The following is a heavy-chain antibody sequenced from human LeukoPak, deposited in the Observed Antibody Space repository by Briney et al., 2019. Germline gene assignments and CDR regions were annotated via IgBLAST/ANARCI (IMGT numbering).Heavy chain of an antibody. J-gene: IGHJ4*02. CDR2: MNPNSGNT. Sequence: ASVKVSCKASGYTFTSYDINWVRQATGQGLEWMGWMNPNSGNTGYAQKFQGRVTITRNTSISTAYMELSSLRSDDTAVYYCARESGGVATSLFDYWGQGTLVTVSS. CDR3: ARESGGVATSLFDY. D-gene: IGHD5-12*01. CDR1: GYTFTSYD. V-gene: IGHV1-8*03.